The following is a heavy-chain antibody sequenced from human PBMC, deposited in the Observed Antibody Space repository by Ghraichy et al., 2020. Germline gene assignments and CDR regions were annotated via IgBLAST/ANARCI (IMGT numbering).Heavy chain of an antibody. V-gene: IGHV4-59*01. CDR2: IYYSGST. Sequence: SETLSLTCTVSGGSISSYYWSWIRQPPGKGLEWIGYIYYSGSTNYNPSLKSRVTISVDTSKNQFSLKLSSVTAADTAVYYCARAPLSVDYGGNIGAFDIWGQ. J-gene: IGHJ3*02. CDR3: ARAPLSVDYGGNIGAFDI. CDR1: GGSISSYY. D-gene: IGHD4-23*01.